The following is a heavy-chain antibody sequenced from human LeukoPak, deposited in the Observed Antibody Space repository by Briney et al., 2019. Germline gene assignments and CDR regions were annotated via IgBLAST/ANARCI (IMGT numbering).Heavy chain of an antibody. CDR2: INPSGGST. CDR1: GYTFTSYY. J-gene: IGHJ4*02. CDR3: AREVVVAAIEDYFDY. V-gene: IGHV1-46*01. D-gene: IGHD2-15*01. Sequence: EASVKVSCKASGYTFTSYYMHWVRPAPGQGLEWMGIINPSGGSTSYAQKFQGRVTMTRDTSTSTVYMELSSLRSEDTAVYYCAREVVVAAIEDYFDYWGQGTLVTVSS.